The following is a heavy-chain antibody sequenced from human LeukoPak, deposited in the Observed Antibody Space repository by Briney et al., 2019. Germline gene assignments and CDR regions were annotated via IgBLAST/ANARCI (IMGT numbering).Heavy chain of an antibody. CDR2: ISSSSSTI. V-gene: IGHV3-48*04. CDR1: GFTVSSNY. J-gene: IGHJ5*02. D-gene: IGHD1-26*01. CDR3: AREWESRGGDRFDP. Sequence: GGSLRLSCAASGFTVSSNYMSWVRQAPGKGLEWVSYISSSSSTIQCADSVRGRFTISRDNAKNSLYLQMSSLRAEDTAVYYCAREWESRGGDRFDPWGQGTLVTVSS.